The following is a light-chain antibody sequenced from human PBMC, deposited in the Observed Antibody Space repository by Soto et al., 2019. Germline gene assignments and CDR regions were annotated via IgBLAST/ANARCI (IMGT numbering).Light chain of an antibody. CDR3: QQYNSYS. CDR2: DSS. J-gene: IGKJ1*01. Sequence: DIQMTQSPSSLSASVGDRVTITCRASQSISSYLNWYQQKPGKAPTLLVYDSSTLQSGVPSRFSGSGFGAEFTLTVSSLQPEDFATYYCQQYNSYSFGQGTKVDIK. V-gene: IGKV1-39*01. CDR1: QSISSY.